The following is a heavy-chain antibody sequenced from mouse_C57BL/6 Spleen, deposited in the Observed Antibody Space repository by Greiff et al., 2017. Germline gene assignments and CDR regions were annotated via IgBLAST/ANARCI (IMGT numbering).Heavy chain of an antibody. Sequence: QVQLQQPGAELVKPGASVKMSCKASGYTFTSYWITWVKQRPGQGLEWIGDIYPGSGSTNYNEKFKSKATLTVDTSSSTAYMQLSSLTSEDSAVYYCARYGITTVVAPYYAMDYWGQGTSVTVSS. V-gene: IGHV1-55*01. CDR3: ARYGITTVVAPYYAMDY. J-gene: IGHJ4*01. CDR2: IYPGSGST. D-gene: IGHD1-1*01. CDR1: GYTFTSYW.